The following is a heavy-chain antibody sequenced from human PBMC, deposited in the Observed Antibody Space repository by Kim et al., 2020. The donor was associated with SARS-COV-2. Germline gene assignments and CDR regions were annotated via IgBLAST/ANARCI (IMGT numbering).Heavy chain of an antibody. Sequence: STPSLKSRVTISVDTSKNQFSLKLSSVTAADTAVYYCARTDFWSGYYIDYWGQGTLVTVSS. D-gene: IGHD3-3*01. V-gene: IGHV4-34*01. J-gene: IGHJ4*02. CDR3: ARTDFWSGYYIDY.